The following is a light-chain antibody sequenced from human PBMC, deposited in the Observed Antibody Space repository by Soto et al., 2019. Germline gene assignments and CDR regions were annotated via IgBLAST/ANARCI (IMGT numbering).Light chain of an antibody. CDR1: SSDVGSYNL. J-gene: IGLJ2*01. Sequence: QSALAQPASVSGSPGQSITMSCTGTSSDVGSYNLVSWYQQHPGKAPKLIIYEVTERPSGVSNRLSGSKSGNTASLTISGLQAEDEADYYCCSYAGSSIPVVFGGGTKLTVL. V-gene: IGLV2-23*02. CDR3: CSYAGSSIPVV. CDR2: EVT.